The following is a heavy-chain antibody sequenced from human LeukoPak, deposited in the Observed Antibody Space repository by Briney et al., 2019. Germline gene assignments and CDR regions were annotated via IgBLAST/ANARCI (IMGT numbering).Heavy chain of an antibody. Sequence: GGSLRLSCAAPGFTFSSYAMSWVRQAPGKGLEWVSVISGSGGSTYYADSVKGRFTISRDNSKNTLYLQMNSLRAEDTAVYYCAKDVGHNWFDPWGQGTLVTVSS. J-gene: IGHJ5*02. V-gene: IGHV3-23*01. CDR1: GFTFSSYA. CDR2: ISGSGGST. CDR3: AKDVGHNWFDP. D-gene: IGHD1-26*01.